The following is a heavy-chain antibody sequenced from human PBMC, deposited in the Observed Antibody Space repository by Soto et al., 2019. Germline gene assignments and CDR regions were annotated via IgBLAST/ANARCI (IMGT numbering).Heavy chain of an antibody. Sequence: GGSLRLSCISSRFAFRTYTMNWVLHAPGRGLEWVSGIRGFSPYTFYAESVKGRFTISRDNAKNSLYLQMNSLRAEDTAVYYCARDRGYDAHDYYYNAMDVWGQGTTVTVSS. J-gene: IGHJ6*02. CDR3: ARDRGYDAHDYYYNAMDV. D-gene: IGHD2-15*01. CDR2: IRGFSPYT. V-gene: IGHV3-21*01. CDR1: RFAFRTYT.